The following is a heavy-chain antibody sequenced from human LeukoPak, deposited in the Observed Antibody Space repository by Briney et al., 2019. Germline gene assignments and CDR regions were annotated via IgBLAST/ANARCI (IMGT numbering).Heavy chain of an antibody. CDR3: ARRLTPVMVEMATEYDY. Sequence: SETLSLTCAVYGGSFSGYYWSWIRQPPGKGLEWIGEINHSGSTNYNPSLKSRVTISVDTSKNQFSLKLSSVTAADTAVYYCARRLTPVMVEMATEYDYWGQGTLVTV. J-gene: IGHJ4*02. D-gene: IGHD5-24*01. CDR2: INHSGST. V-gene: IGHV4-34*01. CDR1: GGSFSGYY.